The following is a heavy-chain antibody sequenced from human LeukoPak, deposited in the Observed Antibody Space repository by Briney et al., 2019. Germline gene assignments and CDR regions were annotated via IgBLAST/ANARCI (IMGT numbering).Heavy chain of an antibody. CDR3: ARAGDVLRFLEWLPPNWFDP. CDR1: GYTFTTYG. V-gene: IGHV1-69*04. J-gene: IGHJ5*02. D-gene: IGHD3-3*01. CDR2: IIPIFGIA. Sequence: GASVKVSCKASGYTFTTYGISWVRQAPGQGLEWMGRIIPIFGIANYAQKFQGRVTITADKSTSTAYMELSSLRSEDTAVYYCARAGDVLRFLEWLPPNWFDPWGQGTLVTVSS.